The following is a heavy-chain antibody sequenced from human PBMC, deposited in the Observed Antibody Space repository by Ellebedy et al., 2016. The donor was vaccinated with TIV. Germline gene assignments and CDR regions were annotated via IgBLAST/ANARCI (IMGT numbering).Heavy chain of an antibody. D-gene: IGHD6-13*01. Sequence: GGSLRLSXAASGFTFSYYSMHWVRQAPGKGLEWVAVISHDGSNKYHAESVKGRFAISRDDSKNTLYLQMNTLRTEDTAVYFRTRGSSSRGYFDSWGQGTLVTVSS. CDR3: TRGSSSRGYFDS. V-gene: IGHV3-30*09. CDR2: ISHDGSNK. CDR1: GFTFSYYS. J-gene: IGHJ4*02.